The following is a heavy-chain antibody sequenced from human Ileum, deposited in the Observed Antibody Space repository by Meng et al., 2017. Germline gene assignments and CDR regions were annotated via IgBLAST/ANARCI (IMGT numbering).Heavy chain of an antibody. CDR1: GFTFISYE. D-gene: IGHD4-17*01. CDR2: ISSSASSI. V-gene: IGHV3-48*03. CDR3: ARVGALTGTTKRPHVDY. J-gene: IGHJ4*02. Sequence: GESLKTPCVVPGFTFISYEMNWVRQAPGKGLEWISYISSSASSIYHADSVKGRFTISRDNAKNSLYLQMNSLRAEDTAVYYCARVGALTGTTKRPHVDYWGQGILVTVSS.